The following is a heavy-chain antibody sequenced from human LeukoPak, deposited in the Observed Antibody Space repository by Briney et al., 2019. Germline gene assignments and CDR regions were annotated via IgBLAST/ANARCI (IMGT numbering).Heavy chain of an antibody. J-gene: IGHJ4*02. CDR1: GGSISSYY. CDR3: ARDADSYGFDY. D-gene: IGHD5-18*01. Sequence: NPSETLSLTCTVFGGSISSYYWSWIRQPPGKGLEWIGYIYYSGSTNYNPSLKSRVTISVDTSKNQFSLKLSSVTAADTAVYYCARDADSYGFDYWGQGTLVTVSS. CDR2: IYYSGST. V-gene: IGHV4-59*01.